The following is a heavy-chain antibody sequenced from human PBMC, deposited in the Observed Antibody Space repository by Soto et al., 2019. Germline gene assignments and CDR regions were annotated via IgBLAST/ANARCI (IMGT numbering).Heavy chain of an antibody. CDR3: ARSISSSSYYYYGIDV. CDR1: GFTFSDYN. J-gene: IGHJ6*02. Sequence: QVQLVESGGGLVKPGGSLRLSCAASGFTFSDYNMSWIRQAPGKGLEWVSYISSSGSTIYYADSVKGRFTIARYNPKNSLYLQMNSLRAEDTAVYYCARSISSSSYYYYGIDVWGQGTTVTVSS. CDR2: ISSSGSTI. D-gene: IGHD6-6*01. V-gene: IGHV3-11*01.